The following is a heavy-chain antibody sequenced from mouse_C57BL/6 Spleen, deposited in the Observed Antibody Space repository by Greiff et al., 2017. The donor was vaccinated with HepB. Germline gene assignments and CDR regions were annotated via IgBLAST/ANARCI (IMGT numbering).Heavy chain of an antibody. CDR3: AREGDGSYFDY. D-gene: IGHD2-3*01. CDR2: ISDGGSYT. J-gene: IGHJ2*01. CDR1: GFTFSSYA. V-gene: IGHV5-4*01. Sequence: EVMLVESGGGLVKPGGSLKLSCAASGFTFSSYAMSWVRQTPEKRLEWVATISDGGSYTYYPDNVKGRFTISRDNAKNNLYLQMSHLKSEDTAMYYCAREGDGSYFDYWGQGTTLTVSS.